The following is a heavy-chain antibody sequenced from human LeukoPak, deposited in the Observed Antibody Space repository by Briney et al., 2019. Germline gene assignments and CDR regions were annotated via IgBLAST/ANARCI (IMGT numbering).Heavy chain of an antibody. V-gene: IGHV4-30-2*01. CDR3: ARALYSSGAHYWYFDL. CDR1: GGSISSGGYS. CDR2: IYHSGST. D-gene: IGHD6-25*01. J-gene: IGHJ2*01. Sequence: PSQTLSLTCAVSGGSISSGGYSWSWIRQPPGKGLEWIGYIYHSGSTYYNPSLKSRVTISVDRSKNQFSLKLSSVTAADTAVYYCARALYSSGAHYWYFDLWGRGTLVTVSS.